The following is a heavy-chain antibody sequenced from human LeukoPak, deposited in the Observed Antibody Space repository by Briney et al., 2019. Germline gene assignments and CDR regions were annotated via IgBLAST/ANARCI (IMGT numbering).Heavy chain of an antibody. Sequence: PGGSLRLSCEGSGFSFRDYYMSWIRQTPGKGLEWVSYISNSGTDTNYADSVKGRFTISRDNAKNSLYLQMNSLRAEDTALYYCAGHYYDSRYPTSGYYMDVWGKGTTVTVSS. CDR1: GFSFRDYY. CDR3: AGHYYDSRYPTSGYYMDV. V-gene: IGHV3-11*03. D-gene: IGHD3-22*01. CDR2: ISNSGTDT. J-gene: IGHJ6*03.